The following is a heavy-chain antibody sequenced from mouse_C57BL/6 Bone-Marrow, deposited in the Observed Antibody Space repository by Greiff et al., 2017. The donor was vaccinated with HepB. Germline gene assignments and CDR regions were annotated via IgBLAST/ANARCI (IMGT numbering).Heavy chain of an antibody. V-gene: IGHV1-50*01. D-gene: IGHD6-2*01. CDR3: ARDSLYESSHFDY. J-gene: IGHJ2*01. Sequence: VQLQQPGAELVKPGASVKLSCKASGYTFTSYWMQWVKQRPGQGLEWIGEIDPSDSYTNYNQKFKGKATLTVDTSSSTAYMQLSSLTSEDSAVYYCARDSLYESSHFDYWGQGTTLTVSS. CDR2: IDPSDSYT. CDR1: GYTFTSYW.